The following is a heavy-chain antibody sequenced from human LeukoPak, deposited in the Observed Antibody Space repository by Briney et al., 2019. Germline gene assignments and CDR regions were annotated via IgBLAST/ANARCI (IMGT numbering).Heavy chain of an antibody. J-gene: IGHJ4*02. D-gene: IGHD5-12*01. CDR1: GFTFSSYW. CDR2: IKQDGSEK. CDR3: ARAGGYASSWAY. Sequence: PGGSLRLSCAASGFTFSSYWMSWGRQAPGKGLEWVANIKQDGSEKSYVDSVKGRFTISRDNAKNSLDLQMNSLRGEDTAVYYCARAGGYASSWAYWGQGTLVTVSS. V-gene: IGHV3-7*01.